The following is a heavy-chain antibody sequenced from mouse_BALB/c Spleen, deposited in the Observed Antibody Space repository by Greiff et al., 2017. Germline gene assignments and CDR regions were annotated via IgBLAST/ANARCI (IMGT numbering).Heavy chain of an antibody. CDR3: ARAINYYGYEAMDY. J-gene: IGHJ4*01. CDR2: IRNKANGYTT. Sequence: DVMLVESGGGLVQPGGSLRLSCATSGFTFTDYYMSWVRQPPGKALEWLGFIRNKANGYTTEYSASVKGRFTISRDNSQSILYLQMNTLRAEDSATYYCARAINYYGYEAMDYWGQGTSVTVSS. CDR1: GFTFTDYY. V-gene: IGHV7-3*02. D-gene: IGHD1-2*01.